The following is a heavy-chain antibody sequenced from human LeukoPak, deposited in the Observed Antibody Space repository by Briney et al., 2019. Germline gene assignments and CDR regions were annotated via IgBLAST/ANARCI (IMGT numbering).Heavy chain of an antibody. CDR2: ISYDGSNK. Sequence: PGGSLRLSCAASGFTFSSYAMHWVHQAPGKGLEWVAVISYDGSNKYYADSVKGRFTISRDNSKNTLYLQMNSLRAEDTAVYYCARDRRQWLVRCWFDPWGQGTLVTVSS. CDR1: GFTFSSYA. V-gene: IGHV3-30*01. J-gene: IGHJ5*02. CDR3: ARDRRQWLVRCWFDP. D-gene: IGHD6-19*01.